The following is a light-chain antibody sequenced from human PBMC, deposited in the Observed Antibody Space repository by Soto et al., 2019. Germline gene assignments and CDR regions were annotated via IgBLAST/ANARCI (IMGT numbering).Light chain of an antibody. Sequence: QAVVTQEPSLTVSPGGTVTLTCGSSTGAVTSGHYPYWFQQKPGQAPRTLIYDTSNKHAWTPARVSGSLLGGKAALTLSGARPADEAESYCFLSYSGANWVFGGGTKPTVL. CDR2: DTS. J-gene: IGLJ3*02. CDR1: TGAVTSGHY. CDR3: FLSYSGANWV. V-gene: IGLV7-46*01.